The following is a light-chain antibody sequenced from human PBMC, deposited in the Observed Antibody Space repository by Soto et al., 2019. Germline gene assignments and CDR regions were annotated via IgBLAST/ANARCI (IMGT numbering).Light chain of an antibody. Sequence: TVLTQSPGTLSLYPGERATLSCRASQSVSSSYLAWYQQKPGQAPRLLIYDASSRATGIPDRFSGSGSGTDFTLTISRLEPEDFAVYYCQQYVRSPPSWTFGQGTKVEIK. CDR2: DAS. J-gene: IGKJ1*01. CDR3: QQYVRSPPSWT. V-gene: IGKV3-20*01. CDR1: QSVSSSY.